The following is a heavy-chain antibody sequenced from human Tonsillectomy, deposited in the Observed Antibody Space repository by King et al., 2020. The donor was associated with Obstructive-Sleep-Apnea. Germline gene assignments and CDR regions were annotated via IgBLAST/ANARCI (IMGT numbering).Heavy chain of an antibody. V-gene: IGHV5-51*01. D-gene: IGHD2-2*01. J-gene: IGHJ6*02. CDR2: IYPGDSDT. CDR3: ARGNIVVVPAAIQYYYYYGMDV. CDR1: GYSFTSYW. Sequence: VQLVESGAEVKKPGESLKISCKGSGYSFTSYWIGWVRQMPGKGLEWMGIIYPGDSDTRYSPSFQGQVTISADKSISTAYLQWSSLKASDTAMYYCARGNIVVVPAAIQYYYYYGMDVWGQGTTVTVSS.